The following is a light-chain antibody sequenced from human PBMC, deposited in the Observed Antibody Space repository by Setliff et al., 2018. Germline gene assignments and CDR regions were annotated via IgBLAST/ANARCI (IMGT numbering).Light chain of an antibody. Sequence: QSALTQPASVSGSPGQSITISCTGASSDVGGYNFVSWYQQHPGKVPKLIIFDVTTRPSGVSDRFSGSKSGNTASLTISGLQAEDEADYYCSSYTSSITLVFGGGTKVTVL. J-gene: IGLJ2*01. V-gene: IGLV2-14*03. CDR1: SSDVGGYNF. CDR2: DVT. CDR3: SSYTSSITLV.